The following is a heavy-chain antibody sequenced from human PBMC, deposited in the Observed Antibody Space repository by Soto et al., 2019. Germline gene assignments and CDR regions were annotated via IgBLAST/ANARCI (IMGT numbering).Heavy chain of an antibody. Sequence: PGGSLRLSCAASGFTFSGSAMHWVRQASGKGLEWVGRIRSKANSYATAYAASVKGRFTISRDDSKNTAYLQMNSLKTEDTAVYYCTRQGYSSSSAGRYNWFDPWGQGTLVTVSS. V-gene: IGHV3-73*01. D-gene: IGHD6-6*01. CDR2: IRSKANSYAT. CDR1: GFTFSGSA. J-gene: IGHJ5*02. CDR3: TRQGYSSSSAGRYNWFDP.